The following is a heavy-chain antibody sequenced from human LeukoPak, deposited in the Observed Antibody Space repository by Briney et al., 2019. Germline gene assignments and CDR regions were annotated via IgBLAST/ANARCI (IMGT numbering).Heavy chain of an antibody. CDR3: AKNQLPDCTNGVCRRKLDAFDI. CDR2: ISWDGGST. D-gene: IGHD2-8*01. V-gene: IGHV3-43*01. Sequence: PGGSLRLSCAASGFTFDDYTMHWVRQAPGKGLEWVSLISWDGGSTYYADSVKGRFTISRDNSKNSLYLQMNSLRTEDTALYYCAKNQLPDCTNGVCRRKLDAFDIWGQGTMVTVSS. J-gene: IGHJ3*02. CDR1: GFTFDDYT.